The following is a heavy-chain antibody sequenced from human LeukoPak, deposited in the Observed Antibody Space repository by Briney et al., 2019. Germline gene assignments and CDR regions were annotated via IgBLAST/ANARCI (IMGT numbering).Heavy chain of an antibody. CDR3: ARDRPPEPFDY. Sequence: GGSLRLSCAASGFTFSSYSMNWVRQAPGKGLEWVSSISSSSSYIYYADSVKGRFTISRDNAKNSLYLQMNSLRAEDTAVYYCARDRPPEPFDYWGQGTLVTVSS. V-gene: IGHV3-21*01. CDR1: GFTFSSYS. CDR2: ISSSSSYI. J-gene: IGHJ4*02.